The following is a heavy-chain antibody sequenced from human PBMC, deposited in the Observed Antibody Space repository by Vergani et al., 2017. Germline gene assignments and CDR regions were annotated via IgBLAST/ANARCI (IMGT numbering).Heavy chain of an antibody. CDR1: GFTFSSYA. D-gene: IGHD3-22*01. CDR2: ISSSSSTI. Sequence: EVQLLESGGGLVQPGGSLRLSCAASGFTFSSYAMSWVRQAPGKGLEWVSYISSSSSTIYYADSVKGRFTISRDNAKNSLYLQMNSLRAEDTAVYYCARDRLVDTTMIVVVIGYGMDVWGQGTTVTVSS. CDR3: ARDRLVDTTMIVVVIGYGMDV. V-gene: IGHV3-48*01. J-gene: IGHJ6*02.